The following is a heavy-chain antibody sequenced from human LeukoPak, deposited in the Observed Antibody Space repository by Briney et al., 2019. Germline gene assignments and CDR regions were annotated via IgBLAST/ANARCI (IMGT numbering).Heavy chain of an antibody. J-gene: IGHJ5*02. D-gene: IGHD6-13*01. CDR3: ARGSGYSSSWYRS. Sequence: PSETLSLTCTVSGGSISSYYWSWIRQPPGKGLEWIGYIYYSGSTNYNPSLKSRVTISVDTSKNQFSLKLSSVTAADTAVYYCARGSGYSSSWYRSWGQGTLVTVSS. V-gene: IGHV4-59*01. CDR1: GGSISSYY. CDR2: IYYSGST.